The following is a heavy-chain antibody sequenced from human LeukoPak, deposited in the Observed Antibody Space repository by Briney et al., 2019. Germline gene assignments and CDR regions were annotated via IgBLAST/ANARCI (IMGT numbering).Heavy chain of an antibody. J-gene: IGHJ4*02. V-gene: IGHV1-46*01. CDR1: GYTFTGYY. CDR3: ARDFGGDYGAYYFDY. Sequence: ASVTVSCKASGYTFTGYYMHWVRQAPGQGLEWMGIINPSVGSTNYAQKFQGRVTMTRDMSTSTVYMELSSLRSEDTAVYYCARDFGGDYGAYYFDYWGQGTLVTVSS. CDR2: INPSVGST. D-gene: IGHD4-17*01.